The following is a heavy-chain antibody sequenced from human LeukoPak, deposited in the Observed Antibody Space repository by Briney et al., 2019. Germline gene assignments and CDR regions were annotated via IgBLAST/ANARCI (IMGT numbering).Heavy chain of an antibody. V-gene: IGHV3-15*01. CDR2: IKSRTDGGTT. Sequence: LGGSLRLSCAASGLTVNNAWMSWVRQAPGKGLEWVGRIKSRTDGGTTDYTAPVKGRFTISRDDSKNMLYLQMNSLKTEDTAVYYCTTGLRMWAQEPPVTVSS. CDR3: TTGLRM. CDR1: GLTVNNAW. J-gene: IGHJ4*02.